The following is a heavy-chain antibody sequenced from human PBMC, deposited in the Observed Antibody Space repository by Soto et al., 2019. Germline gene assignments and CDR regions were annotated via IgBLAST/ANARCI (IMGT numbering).Heavy chain of an antibody. Sequence: PGGSLKLSCAASGFTFSSYAMEWVRQAQGKGLEWVSAISGSGGSTYYADSVKGRFTISRDNAKNSLYLQMNSLRDEDTAVYYCARDTPVTYYYDSSGYYTSDYWGQGTLVTVSS. CDR1: GFTFSSYA. CDR3: ARDTPVTYYYDSSGYYTSDY. D-gene: IGHD3-22*01. V-gene: IGHV3-23*01. CDR2: ISGSGGST. J-gene: IGHJ4*02.